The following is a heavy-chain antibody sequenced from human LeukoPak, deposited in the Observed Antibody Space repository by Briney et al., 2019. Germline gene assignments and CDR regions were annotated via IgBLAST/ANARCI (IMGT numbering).Heavy chain of an antibody. CDR2: IKQDGSEK. CDR3: ARDGPYNWFDP. Sequence: GGSLRLSCAASGFTFSSYWMSWDRQAPGKGLEWVANIKQDGSEKYYVDSVKGRFTISRDNAKNSLYLQMNSLRAEDTAVYYCARDGPYNWFDPWGQGTLVTVSS. J-gene: IGHJ5*02. CDR1: GFTFSSYW. V-gene: IGHV3-7*01.